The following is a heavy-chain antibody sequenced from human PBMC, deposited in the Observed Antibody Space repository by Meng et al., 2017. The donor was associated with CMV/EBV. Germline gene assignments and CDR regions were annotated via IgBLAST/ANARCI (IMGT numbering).Heavy chain of an antibody. CDR3: AKVEGYCSSTSCAIDAFDI. V-gene: IGHV3-30*02. D-gene: IGHD2-2*01. CDR1: GFTFSSHG. Sequence: GESLKISCAASGFTFSSHGMHWVRQAPGKGLEWVAFIRYDGSNKYYADSVKGRFTISRDNSKNTLYLQMNSLRAEDTAVYYCAKVEGYCSSTSCAIDAFDIWGQGTMVTVSS. CDR2: IRYDGSNK. J-gene: IGHJ3*02.